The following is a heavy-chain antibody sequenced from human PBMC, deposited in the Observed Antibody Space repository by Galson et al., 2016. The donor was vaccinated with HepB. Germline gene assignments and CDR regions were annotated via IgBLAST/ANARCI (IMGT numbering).Heavy chain of an antibody. D-gene: IGHD1-26*01. CDR1: GFTFSSYA. CDR2: ISGSGSST. V-gene: IGHV3-23*01. Sequence: SLRLSCAASGFTFSSYAMNWVRQAPGKGLEWVSAISGSGSSTYYADSVKGRFTISRDKSSNTLYLQMNTLIAEDTAVYYCAKEVGTVHPSNWFDPWGQGTLVTVSS. CDR3: AKEVGTVHPSNWFDP. J-gene: IGHJ5*02.